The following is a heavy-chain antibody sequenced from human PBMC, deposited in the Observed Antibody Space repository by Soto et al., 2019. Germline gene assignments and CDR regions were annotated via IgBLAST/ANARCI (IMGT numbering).Heavy chain of an antibody. CDR3: ARSIAAAVYCFDP. J-gene: IGHJ5*02. V-gene: IGHV4-4*07. D-gene: IGHD6-13*01. Sequence: PSETLSLTCAVSGDSIIGIYHWAWIRQPAGKGLEWIGRIYTSGSTNYNPSLKSRVTMSVDTSKNQFSLKLSSVTAADTAVYYCARSIAAAVYCFDPWGQGTLVTVSS. CDR1: GDSIIGIYH. CDR2: IYTSGST.